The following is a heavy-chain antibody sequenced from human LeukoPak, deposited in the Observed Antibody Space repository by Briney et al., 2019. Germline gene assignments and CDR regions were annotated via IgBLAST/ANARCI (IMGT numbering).Heavy chain of an antibody. D-gene: IGHD7-27*01. J-gene: IGHJ5*02. V-gene: IGHV4-59*01. CDR3: AGYVGKVWFDP. CDR2: IYYSGST. CDR1: GGSISSYY. Sequence: SETLSLTCTVSGGSISSYYWSWIRQPPGKGLEWIGYIYYSGSTNYNPSLKSRVTISVDTSKNQFSLKLSSVTAADTAVYYCAGYVGKVWFDPWGQGTLVTVSS.